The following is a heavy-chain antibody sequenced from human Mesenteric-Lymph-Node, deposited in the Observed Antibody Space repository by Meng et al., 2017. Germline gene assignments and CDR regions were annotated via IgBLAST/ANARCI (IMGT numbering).Heavy chain of an antibody. J-gene: IGHJ6*02. CDR1: GFTFSSYE. Sequence: GESLKISCAASGFTFSSYEMNWVRQAPGKGLEWISYIGGSGGTIYYADSVKGRFTISRDNAKNSLYLQMNSLRAEDTAVYYCARDPGYSSGWYTDYYYYGMDVWGQGTTVTVSS. V-gene: IGHV3-48*03. CDR3: ARDPGYSSGWYTDYYYYGMDV. CDR2: IGGSGGTI. D-gene: IGHD6-19*01.